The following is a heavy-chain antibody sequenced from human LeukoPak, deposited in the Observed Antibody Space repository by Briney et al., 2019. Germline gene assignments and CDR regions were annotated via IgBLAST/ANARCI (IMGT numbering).Heavy chain of an antibody. CDR2: IYYSGST. J-gene: IGHJ4*02. Sequence: SETLSLTCTVSGGSISSSSYYWGWIRQPPGKGLEWIGSIYYSGSTYYNPSLKSRVTISVDTSKNQFSLKLSSVTAADTAVYYCARHTYSLRYFEWLGAFDYWGQGTLVTVSS. V-gene: IGHV4-39*01. CDR1: GGSISSSSYY. D-gene: IGHD3-9*01. CDR3: ARHTYSLRYFEWLGAFDY.